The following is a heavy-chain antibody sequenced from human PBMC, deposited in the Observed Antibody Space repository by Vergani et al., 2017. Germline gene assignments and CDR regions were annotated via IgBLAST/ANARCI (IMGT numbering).Heavy chain of an antibody. D-gene: IGHD3-9*01. Sequence: QLQLQESGPGLVKPSETLSLTCAVYGGSFSGYYWSWIRQPPGKGLEWIGEINHSGSTNYNPSLKSRVTISVDTSKNQFSLKLSSVTAADTAVYYCAAERRYYDILTGYLLSNFDYWGQGTLVTVSS. V-gene: IGHV4-34*01. CDR1: GGSFSGYY. J-gene: IGHJ4*02. CDR3: AAERRYYDILTGYLLSNFDY. CDR2: INHSGST.